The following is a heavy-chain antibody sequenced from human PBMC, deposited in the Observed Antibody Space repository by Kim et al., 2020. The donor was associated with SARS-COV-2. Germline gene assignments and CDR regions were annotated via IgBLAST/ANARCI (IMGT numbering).Heavy chain of an antibody. V-gene: IGHV7-4-1*02. CDR3: ATSQFPPTNVDNVWRASFDY. J-gene: IGHJ4*02. D-gene: IGHD3-3*01. Sequence: ASVKVSCKASGYTFTNYAINWVRQAPGQGLEWMAWIDTNTGNPTYAQGVPGRFVFSLDTSVSTAYLQISGLQADDTAVYYCATSQFPPTNVDNVWRASFDYWGQGSLVTVS. CDR1: GYTFTNYA. CDR2: IDTNTGNP.